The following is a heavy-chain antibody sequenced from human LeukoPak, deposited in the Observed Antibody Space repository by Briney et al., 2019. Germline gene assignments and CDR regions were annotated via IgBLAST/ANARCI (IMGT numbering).Heavy chain of an antibody. CDR3: ARDRRNDYGDLAHFDY. J-gene: IGHJ4*02. Sequence: GASVKVSCEASGYTFTSYYMHWVRQAPGQGLEWMGIINPSGGSTSYAQKFQGRVTMTRDTSTSTVYMELSSLRSEDTAVYYCARDRRNDYGDLAHFDYWGQGTLVTVSS. V-gene: IGHV1-46*01. CDR2: INPSGGST. D-gene: IGHD4-17*01. CDR1: GYTFTSYY.